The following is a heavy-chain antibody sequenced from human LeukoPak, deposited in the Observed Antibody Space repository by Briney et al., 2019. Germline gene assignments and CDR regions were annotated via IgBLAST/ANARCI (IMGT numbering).Heavy chain of an antibody. V-gene: IGHV3-72*01. CDR3: ARERYNWNDAPEAFDI. J-gene: IGHJ3*02. Sequence: GGSLRLSCAASGLTFSDHYMDWVRQAPGKGLEWVGRTRNKANSYTTEYAASVKGRFTISRDDSKNSLYLQMNSLKTEDTAVYYCARERYNWNDAPEAFDIWGQGTMVTVSS. CDR1: GLTFSDHY. CDR2: TRNKANSYTT. D-gene: IGHD1-20*01.